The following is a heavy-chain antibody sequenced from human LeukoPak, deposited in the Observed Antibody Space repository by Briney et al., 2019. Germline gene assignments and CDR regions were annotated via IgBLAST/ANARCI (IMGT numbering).Heavy chain of an antibody. CDR1: GYTFTGYY. Sequence: ASVKVSCKASGYTFTGYYMHWVRQAPGRGLEWMGWINPNSGGTNYAQKFQGRVTMTRDTSISTAYMELSRLRSDDTAVYYCARDSRPGYSSGYTNFDYWGQGTLVTVSS. J-gene: IGHJ4*02. CDR2: INPNSGGT. CDR3: ARDSRPGYSSGYTNFDY. V-gene: IGHV1-2*02. D-gene: IGHD6-19*01.